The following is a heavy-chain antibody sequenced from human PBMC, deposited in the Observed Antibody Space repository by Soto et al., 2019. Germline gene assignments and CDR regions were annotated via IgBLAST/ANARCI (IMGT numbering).Heavy chain of an antibody. V-gene: IGHV1-18*01. Sequence: ASVKVSCKASGYTFTSYGISWVRQAPGQGLEWMGWISAYNGNTNYAQKLQGRVTMTTDTSTSTAYMELRSLRSDDTAVYYCARDLKRYSSGWPSCYWGQGTLVTVSS. CDR1: GYTFTSYG. CDR3: ARDLKRYSSGWPSCY. D-gene: IGHD6-19*01. CDR2: ISAYNGNT. J-gene: IGHJ4*02.